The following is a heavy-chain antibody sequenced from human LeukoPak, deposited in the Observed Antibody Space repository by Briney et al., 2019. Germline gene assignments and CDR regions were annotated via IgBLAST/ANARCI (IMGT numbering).Heavy chain of an antibody. CDR2: INTNTGNP. V-gene: IGHV7-4-1*02. CDR1: GYTFTSYA. Sequence: ASVKVSCKASGYTFTSYAMNWVRQAPGQGLEWMGWINTNTGNPTYAQGFTGRFVFSLDTSVSTAYLQISSLKAEDTAVYYCARDDSSITIFGVVISPILGYWGQGTLVTVSS. CDR3: ARDDSSITIFGVVISPILGY. D-gene: IGHD3-3*01. J-gene: IGHJ4*02.